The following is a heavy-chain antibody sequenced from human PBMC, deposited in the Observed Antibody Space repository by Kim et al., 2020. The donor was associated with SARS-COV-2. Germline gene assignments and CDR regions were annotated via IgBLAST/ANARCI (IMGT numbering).Heavy chain of an antibody. Sequence: SETLSLTCTVSGGSISSGGYYWSWIRQHPGKGLEWIGYIYYSGSTYYNPSLKSRVTISVDTSKNQFSLKLSSVTAADTAVYYCARDVGCSSTSCYLYFDYWGQGTLVTVSS. CDR1: GGSISSGGYY. CDR3: ARDVGCSSTSCYLYFDY. CDR2: IYYSGST. V-gene: IGHV4-31*03. J-gene: IGHJ4*02. D-gene: IGHD2-2*01.